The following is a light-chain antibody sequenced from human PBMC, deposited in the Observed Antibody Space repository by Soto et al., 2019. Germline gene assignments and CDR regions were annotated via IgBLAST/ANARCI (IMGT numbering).Light chain of an antibody. J-gene: IGLJ2*01. V-gene: IGLV2-14*01. CDR3: SSYTTSSTLVV. CDR1: SSDVGGYNY. Sequence: QSALTQSASVSGSPGQSITISCTGTSSDVGGYNYVSWYQQHPGKAPKLMIYDVRNRPSGVSNRFSGSKSGNTASLTISGLQAEDEADYYCSSYTTSSTLVVFGGGTKLTVL. CDR2: DVR.